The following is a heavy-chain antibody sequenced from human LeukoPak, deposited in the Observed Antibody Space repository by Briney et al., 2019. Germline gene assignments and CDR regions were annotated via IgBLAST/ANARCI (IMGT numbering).Heavy chain of an antibody. CDR1: GDSVSSNSAA. Sequence: SQTLSLTCAISGDSVSSNSAAWNWIRQSPSRGLEWLGRTYYRSKWYNDYAVSVKSRITINPDTSKNQFSLQLNSVTPEDTAVYYCARHSARRGRGLGELSPDYWGQGTLVTVSS. CDR3: ARHSARRGRGLGELSPDY. V-gene: IGHV6-1*01. CDR2: TYYRSKWYN. D-gene: IGHD3-16*02. J-gene: IGHJ4*02.